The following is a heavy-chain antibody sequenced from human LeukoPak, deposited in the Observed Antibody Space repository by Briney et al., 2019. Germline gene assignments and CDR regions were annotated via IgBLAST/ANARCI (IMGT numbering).Heavy chain of an antibody. CDR2: ISDSGGST. V-gene: IGHV3-23*01. CDR1: GITLNNYG. D-gene: IGHD3/OR15-3a*01. CDR3: AKRGVVIRVILVGFHKEAYYFES. J-gene: IGHJ4*02. Sequence: PGGSLRLSCAVSGITLNNYGMTWVRQAPGKGLEWVAGISDSGGSTKYADSVKGRFTISRDNPKNTLHLQMNSLRAEDTAVYFCAKRGVVIRVILVGFHKEAYYFESWGQGALVTVSS.